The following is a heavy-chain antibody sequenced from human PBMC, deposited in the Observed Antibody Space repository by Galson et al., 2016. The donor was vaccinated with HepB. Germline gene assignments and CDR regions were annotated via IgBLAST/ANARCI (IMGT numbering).Heavy chain of an antibody. CDR2: ISYDGSNK. CDR1: GFKFNKYG. D-gene: IGHD1-26*01. J-gene: IGHJ4*02. V-gene: IGHV3-30*18. CDR3: AKAPFAWEVPDY. Sequence: SLRLSCAASGFKFNKYGMHWVRQAPGKGLEWVAIISYDGSNKYYGDSVKGRFTISRDNSKNTLYLQMNSLRPEDTAVYYCAKAPFAWEVPDYWGQGALVTVSS.